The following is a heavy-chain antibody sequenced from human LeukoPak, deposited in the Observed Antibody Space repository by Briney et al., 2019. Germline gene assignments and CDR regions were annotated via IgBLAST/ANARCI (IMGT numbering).Heavy chain of an antibody. CDR1: GASVSSDDYY. V-gene: IGHV4-30-4*01. CDR3: VRYYFHSSGFSHWFDP. J-gene: IGHJ5*02. CDR2: ISYSGST. D-gene: IGHD3-22*01. Sequence: SQTLSLTCSVSGASVSSDDYYWGWIRQPPGQGLEWIAYISYSGSTYYNPSLKSRITISIDMSKDQFSLKLSSVTAADTAVYYCVRYYFHSSGFSHWFDPWGQGTLVTVSS.